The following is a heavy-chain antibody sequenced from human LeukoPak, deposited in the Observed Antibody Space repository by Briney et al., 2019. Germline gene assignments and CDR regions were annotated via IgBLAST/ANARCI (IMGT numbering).Heavy chain of an antibody. CDR1: GYTFINYG. Sequence: ASVKVSCKTSGYTFINYGITWARQAPGQGLEWMGWVSAYGDNTNYVQKIQGRVTMTTDTSTSTAYMELRSLRSDATAVYYCPRGCIGRHGFDYWGQGTPVTDSS. CDR2: VSAYGDNT. D-gene: IGHD2-21*01. CDR3: PRGCIGRHGFDY. J-gene: IGHJ4*02. V-gene: IGHV1-18*01.